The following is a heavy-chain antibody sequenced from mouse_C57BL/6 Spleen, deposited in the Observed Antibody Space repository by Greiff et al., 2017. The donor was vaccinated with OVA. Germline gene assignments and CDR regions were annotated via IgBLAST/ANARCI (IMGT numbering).Heavy chain of an antibody. V-gene: IGHV3-6*01. D-gene: IGHD2-3*01. Sequence: DVQLQESGPGLVKPSQSLSLTCSVTGYSITSGYYWNWIRQFPGNKLEWMGYISYDGSNNYNPSLKNRISITRDTSKNQFFLKLNSVTTEDTATYYCARDGYYVAYWGQGTLVTVSA. CDR3: ARDGYYVAY. CDR1: GYSITSGYY. CDR2: ISYDGSN. J-gene: IGHJ3*01.